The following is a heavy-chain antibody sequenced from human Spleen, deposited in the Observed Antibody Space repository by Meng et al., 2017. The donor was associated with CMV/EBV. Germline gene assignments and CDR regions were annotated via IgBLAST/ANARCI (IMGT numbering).Heavy chain of an antibody. CDR3: PRNVGSPDYRTDS. V-gene: IGHV1-8*03. D-gene: IGHD5-12*01. CDR1: GYTFTSYD. Sequence: ASVKVSCKASGYTFTSYDINWVRQAAGQGLEWMGWMNPNSGNTAYAQKFQGRVTFTRNNPISTVYMDLSSLTSEDTAVYYCPRNVGSPDYRTDSWGQGTLVTVSS. CDR2: MNPNSGNT. J-gene: IGHJ4*02.